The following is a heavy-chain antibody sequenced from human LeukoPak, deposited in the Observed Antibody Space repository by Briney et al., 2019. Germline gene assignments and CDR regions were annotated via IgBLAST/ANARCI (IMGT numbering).Heavy chain of an antibody. CDR1: GFTFSSYA. CDR3: GKEGGA. V-gene: IGHV3-23*01. D-gene: IGHD3-16*01. CDR2: IGGRGGST. Sequence: GGSLRLSCAASGFTFSSYAMSWVRQAPGKGLEWVSAIGGRGGSTYYADSLGGRFTISRDNSKDMLYLQMNSLKVEDTATYYCGKEGGAWGQGTKVTVSS. J-gene: IGHJ5*02.